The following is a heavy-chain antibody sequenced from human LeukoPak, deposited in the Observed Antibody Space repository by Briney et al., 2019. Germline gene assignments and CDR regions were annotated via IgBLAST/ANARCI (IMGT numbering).Heavy chain of an antibody. CDR2: IIPIFGTA. D-gene: IGHD6-6*01. J-gene: IGHJ6*03. Sequence: SVKVSCKASGGTFSSYAISWVRHAPGQGLEWMGGIIPIFGTANYAQKFQGRVTITTDESTSTAYMELSSLRSEDTAVYYCARDRIAARPYYYYMDVWGKGTTVTVSS. V-gene: IGHV1-69*05. CDR3: ARDRIAARPYYYYMDV. CDR1: GGTFSSYA.